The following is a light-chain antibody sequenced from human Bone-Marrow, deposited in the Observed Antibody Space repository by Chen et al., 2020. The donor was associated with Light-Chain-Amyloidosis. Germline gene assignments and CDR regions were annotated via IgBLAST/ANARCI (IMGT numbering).Light chain of an antibody. Sequence: DVVMTQSPLSLPVTPGEPASISCRSSQSLLHNNGYNYLDWYLQKPGQSPQLLIYLGSNRASGVPDRFSGSGSGTDFTLNISRVEAEDVGVYYCMQAVRTPFTFGPGTKVDIK. J-gene: IGKJ3*01. CDR2: LGS. V-gene: IGKV2-28*01. CDR1: QSLLHNNGYNY. CDR3: MQAVRTPFT.